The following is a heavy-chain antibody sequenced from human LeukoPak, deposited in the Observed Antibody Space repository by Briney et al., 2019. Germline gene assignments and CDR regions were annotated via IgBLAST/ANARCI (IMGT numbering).Heavy chain of an antibody. Sequence: GGSLRLSCAASGFTFSSYTMHWVRQAPGKGLEWVAVISYGGTNKYYADSVKGRFTISRDNSKNTLYLQMNSLRAGDTAVYYCVARTDFWGQGTLVTVSS. CDR3: VARTDF. V-gene: IGHV3-30-3*01. CDR1: GFTFSSYT. J-gene: IGHJ4*02. CDR2: ISYGGTNK.